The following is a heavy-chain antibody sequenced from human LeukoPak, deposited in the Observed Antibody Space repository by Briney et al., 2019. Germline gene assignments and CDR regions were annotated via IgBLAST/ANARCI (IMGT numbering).Heavy chain of an antibody. J-gene: IGHJ4*02. V-gene: IGHV3-43*01. CDR3: AKDGKNYFDY. Sequence: GGSLRLSCAASGFTFDHYSMHWARQAPGKGLEWVSLISWDGGSTYYADSVKGRFTISRDKSKNSLSLQMNSLRAEDTALYYCAKDGKNYFDYWGQGTLVTVSS. CDR2: ISWDGGST. CDR1: GFTFDHYS.